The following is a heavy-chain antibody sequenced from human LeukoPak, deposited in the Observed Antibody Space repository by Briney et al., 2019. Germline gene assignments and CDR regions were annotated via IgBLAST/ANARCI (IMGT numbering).Heavy chain of an antibody. J-gene: IGHJ6*03. V-gene: IGHV4-59*01. CDR1: GGSFIPYY. D-gene: IGHD5/OR15-5a*01. CDR2: IYYSGST. CDR3: ARGYFYDNSMDV. Sequence: SETLSLTCTVSGGSFIPYYWTWIGQPPGKGLDWIGYIYYSGSTIYNPSLRSRVTMSVDTPKTQFSLNLRSVTAADTAVYYCARGYFYDNSMDVWGTGTTVTVSS.